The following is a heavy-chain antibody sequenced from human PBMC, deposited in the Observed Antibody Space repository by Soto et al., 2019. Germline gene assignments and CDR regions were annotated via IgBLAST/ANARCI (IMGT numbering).Heavy chain of an antibody. J-gene: IGHJ6*03. D-gene: IGHD2-2*01. CDR1: GFTFSSYS. Sequence: EVQLVESGGGLVKPGGSLRLSCAASGFTFSSYSMNWVRQAPGKGLEWVSSISSSSSYIYYADSVKGRFTISRDNAKNSLYLQMNSLRAEDTAVYYCARFPTLVVVPAAMFDYYYYMDVWGKGTTVTVSS. V-gene: IGHV3-21*01. CDR3: ARFPTLVVVPAAMFDYYYYMDV. CDR2: ISSSSSYI.